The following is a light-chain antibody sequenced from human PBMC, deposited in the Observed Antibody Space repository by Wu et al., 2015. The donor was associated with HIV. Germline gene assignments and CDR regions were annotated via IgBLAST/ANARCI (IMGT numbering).Light chain of an antibody. J-gene: IGKJ1*01. Sequence: DIQMTQSPSSLSASVGDTITITCRASQGIRRYLNWYQQQSGKAPELLIYDASSLQSGVPPRFSGSGSGTDFTLTITSLQPEDFATYYCQQTYNTPRAFGQGTKVETK. CDR2: DAS. CDR1: QGIRRY. CDR3: QQTYNTPRA. V-gene: IGKV1-39*01.